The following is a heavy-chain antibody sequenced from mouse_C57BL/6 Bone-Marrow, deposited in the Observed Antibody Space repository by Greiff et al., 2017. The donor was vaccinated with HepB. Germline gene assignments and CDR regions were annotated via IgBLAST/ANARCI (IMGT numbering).Heavy chain of an antibody. CDR2: ISSGSSTI. Sequence: DVMLVESGGGLVKPGGSLKLSCAASGFTFSDYGMHWVRQAPEKGLEWVAYISSGSSTIYYADTVKGRFTISRDNAKNTLFLQMTSLRSEDTAMYYCARPPSLAMDYWGQGTSVTVSS. CDR3: ARPPSLAMDY. V-gene: IGHV5-17*01. CDR1: GFTFSDYG. J-gene: IGHJ4*01.